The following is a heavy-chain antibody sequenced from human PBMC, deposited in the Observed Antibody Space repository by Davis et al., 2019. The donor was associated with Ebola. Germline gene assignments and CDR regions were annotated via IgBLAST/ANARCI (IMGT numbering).Heavy chain of an antibody. J-gene: IGHJ4*02. V-gene: IGHV3-48*03. CDR1: GFTFSSYE. CDR2: ISSSGSTI. D-gene: IGHD5-18*01. CDR3: ARAAEELWLYFDY. Sequence: GGSLRLSCAASGFTFSSYEMNWVRQAPGKGLEWVSYISSSGSTIYYADSVKGRFTISRDNAKNSLYLQMNSLRAEDTAVYYCARAAEELWLYFDYWGQGTLVTVSS.